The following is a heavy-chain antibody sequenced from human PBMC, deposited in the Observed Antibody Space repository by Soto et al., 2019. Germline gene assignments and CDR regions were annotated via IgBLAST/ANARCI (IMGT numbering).Heavy chain of an antibody. CDR3: AREGIVATSYYYYGMDV. Sequence: QVQLVQSGAEVKKPGSSVKVSCKASGGTFSSYAISWVRQAPVQGLAWMGGIIPILGTANYAQKLQGRVTITADESTSTAYMERSSLRTEDTAVYYCAREGIVATSYYYYGMDVWGQGTTVTVSS. D-gene: IGHD5-12*01. V-gene: IGHV1-69*01. J-gene: IGHJ6*02. CDR2: IIPILGTA. CDR1: GGTFSSYA.